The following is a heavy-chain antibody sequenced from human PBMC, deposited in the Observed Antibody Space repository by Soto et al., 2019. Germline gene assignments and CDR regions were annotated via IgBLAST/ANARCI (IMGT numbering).Heavy chain of an antibody. D-gene: IGHD6-19*01. J-gene: IGHJ4*02. Sequence: SVKVSCKTSGYTFSNYDFSWVRQAPGQGLEWMGWVSNKNGVTNYAEKFRDRVTMTTDISTNTIYMELRSLRSDDTAVYFCERERLNNGWYGFAHWGQGTQVTVS. CDR3: ERERLNNGWYGFAH. CDR1: GYTFSNYD. V-gene: IGHV1-18*04. CDR2: VSNKNGVT.